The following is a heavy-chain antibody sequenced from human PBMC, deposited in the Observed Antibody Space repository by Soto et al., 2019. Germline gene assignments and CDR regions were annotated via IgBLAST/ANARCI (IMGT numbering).Heavy chain of an antibody. CDR1: GVTISSYY. Sequence: SETLSLSCTVSGVTISSYYWSWIRQPPGKGLEWIGYIYYSGSTNYNPSLKSRVTISVDTSKNQFSLKLSSVTAADTAVYYCARTHYDFWSGYYDYYYMDVWGKGTTVTVSS. V-gene: IGHV4-59*01. CDR3: ARTHYDFWSGYYDYYYMDV. D-gene: IGHD3-3*01. CDR2: IYYSGST. J-gene: IGHJ6*03.